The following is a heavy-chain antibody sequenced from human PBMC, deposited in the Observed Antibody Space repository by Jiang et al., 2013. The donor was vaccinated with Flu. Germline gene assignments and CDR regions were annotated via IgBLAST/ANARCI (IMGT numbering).Heavy chain of an antibody. D-gene: IGHD1-26*01. CDR2: INHSGST. CDR3: ARPASSVGATKAWYFDY. J-gene: IGHJ4*02. Sequence: EWIGEINHSGSTNYNRPSKSRVTISVDTSKNQFSLKLSSVTAADTAVYYCARPASSVGATKAWYFDYWGQGTLVTVSS. V-gene: IGHV4-34*01.